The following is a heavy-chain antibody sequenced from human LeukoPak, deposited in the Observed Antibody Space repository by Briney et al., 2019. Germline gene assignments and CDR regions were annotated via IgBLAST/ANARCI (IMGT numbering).Heavy chain of an antibody. CDR2: IYYSGST. CDR3: ARARLYSSSWYYFDY. D-gene: IGHD6-13*01. J-gene: IGHJ4*02. V-gene: IGHV4-59*12. Sequence: SETLSLTCTVSGGSISSYSWSWIRQPPGKGLEWIGYIYYSGSTNYNPSLKSRVTISVDRSKNQFSLKLSSVTAADTAVYYCARARLYSSSWYYFDYWGQGTLVTVSS. CDR1: GGSISSYS.